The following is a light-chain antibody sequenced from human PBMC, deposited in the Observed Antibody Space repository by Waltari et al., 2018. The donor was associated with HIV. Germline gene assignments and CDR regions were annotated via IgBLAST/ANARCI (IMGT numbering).Light chain of an antibody. CDR1: QSLLNSNTYTY. J-gene: IGKJ2*01. CDR3: MQALQTPYT. Sequence: IVMTQSPLSLPVTPGEPASISCRSSQSLLNSNTYTYLDWYMQKPGQSPHLLIYLTANRASGVPDRFSGSSSGTDFTLKISRVEAEDVGVYYCMQALQTPYTFGQGTKLEIK. CDR2: LTA. V-gene: IGKV2-28*01.